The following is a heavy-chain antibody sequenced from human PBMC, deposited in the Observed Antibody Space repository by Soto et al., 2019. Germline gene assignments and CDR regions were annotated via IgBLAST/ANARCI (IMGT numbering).Heavy chain of an antibody. CDR3: ARADYDILTGYYH. CDR2: IYYSGST. J-gene: IGHJ1*01. V-gene: IGHV4-30-4*01. D-gene: IGHD3-9*01. CDR1: GGSISSGDYY. Sequence: SETLSLTCTVSGGSISSGDYYWSWIRQPPGKGLEWIGYIYYSGSTYYNPSLKSRVTISVDTSKNQFSLKLSSVTAADTAVYYCARADYDILTGYYHWGQGTPVTVSS.